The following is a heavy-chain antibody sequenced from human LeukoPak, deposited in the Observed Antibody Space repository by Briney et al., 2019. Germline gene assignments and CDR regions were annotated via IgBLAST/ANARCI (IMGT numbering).Heavy chain of an antibody. CDR1: GGTFSSYA. CDR2: IIPIFGTA. CDR3: ARHYYGSGSYPLWYFDL. V-gene: IGHV1-69*01. Sequence: GSSVKVSCKASGGTFSSYAISWVRQAPGQGLEWMGGIIPIFGTANYAQRFQGRVTITADESTSTAYMELSSLRSEDTAVYYCARHYYGSGSYPLWYFDLWGRGTLVTVSS. D-gene: IGHD3-10*01. J-gene: IGHJ2*01.